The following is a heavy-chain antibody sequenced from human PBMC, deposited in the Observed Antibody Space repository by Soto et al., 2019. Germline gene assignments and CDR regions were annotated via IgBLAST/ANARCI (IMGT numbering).Heavy chain of an antibody. CDR2: IYYSGST. CDR3: ARSFAVGTSCYFDY. Sequence: SETLSLTCTVSGGSISSYYWSWIRQPPGKGLEWIGYIYYSGSTNYNPSLKSRVTISVDTSKNQFSLKLSSVTAADTAVYYCARSFAVGTSCYFDYWGQGTLVTVSS. CDR1: GGSISSYY. V-gene: IGHV4-59*01. J-gene: IGHJ4*02. D-gene: IGHD7-27*01.